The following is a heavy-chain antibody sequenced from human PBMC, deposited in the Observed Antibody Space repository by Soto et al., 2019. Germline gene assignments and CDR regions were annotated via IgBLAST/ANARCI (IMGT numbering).Heavy chain of an antibody. Sequence: LRLSCSAPGFTFYRHSLSWVRPAPGKGLEWVSAISGSGGSTYYADSVKGRFTISRDNSKNTLYLQMNSLRAEDTAVYYCANYDFWSGYPSHWGQGTLVTVSS. CDR2: ISGSGGST. CDR3: ANYDFWSGYPSH. D-gene: IGHD3-3*01. CDR1: GFTFYRHS. V-gene: IGHV3-23*01. J-gene: IGHJ4*02.